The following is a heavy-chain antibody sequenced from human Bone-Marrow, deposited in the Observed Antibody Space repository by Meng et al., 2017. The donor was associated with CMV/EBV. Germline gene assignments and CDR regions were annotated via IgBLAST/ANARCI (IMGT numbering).Heavy chain of an antibody. D-gene: IGHD6-13*01. V-gene: IGHV4-59*12. J-gene: IGHJ6*02. CDR2: IYYSGST. CDR3: ARDRIAAAGTHYYYYGMDV. CDR1: GGSISSYY. Sequence: SETLSLTCTVSGGSISSYYWSWIRQPPGKGLEWIGSIYYSGSTYYNPSLKSRVTISVDTSKNQFSLKLSSVTAADTAVYYCARDRIAAAGTHYYYYGMDVWGQGTTVTVSS.